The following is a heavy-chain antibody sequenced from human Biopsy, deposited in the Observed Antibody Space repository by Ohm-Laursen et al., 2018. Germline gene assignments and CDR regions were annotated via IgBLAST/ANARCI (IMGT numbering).Heavy chain of an antibody. J-gene: IGHJ4*02. D-gene: IGHD3-3*01. Sequence: SETLSLTCRVSGGSISSRNHYWGWLRQPPGKGLEWIGHVYYSGSTFYNSSLESRVTVSVDTSKNQFHLRLTSMSASDTAVYYCARHSLDDFWSGAHYYFDYWGLGTLVTVPS. V-gene: IGHV4-39*01. CDR2: VYYSGST. CDR1: GGSISSRNHY. CDR3: ARHSLDDFWSGAHYYFDY.